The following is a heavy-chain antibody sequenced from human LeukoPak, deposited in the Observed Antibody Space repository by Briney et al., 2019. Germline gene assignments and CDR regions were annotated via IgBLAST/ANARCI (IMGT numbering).Heavy chain of an antibody. CDR1: GGSVSSGSYY. CDR3: ARLGGELVPFDY. D-gene: IGHD6-13*01. J-gene: IGHJ4*02. Sequence: SETLSLTCTVSGGSVSSGSYYWSWIRQPPGKGLEWIGYIYYSGSTNYNPSLKSRVTISVDTSKNQFSLKLSSVTAADTAVYYCARLGGELVPFDYWGQGTLVTVSS. V-gene: IGHV4-61*01. CDR2: IYYSGST.